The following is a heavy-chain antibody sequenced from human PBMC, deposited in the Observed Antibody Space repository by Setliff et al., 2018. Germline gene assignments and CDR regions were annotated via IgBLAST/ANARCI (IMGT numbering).Heavy chain of an antibody. V-gene: IGHV3-7*03. CDR1: GFTFSGYW. CDR2: IKRDGREI. J-gene: IGHJ4*02. D-gene: IGHD5-18*01. CDR3: ASGHRYGYLFEY. Sequence: PGGSLRLSCAASGFTFSGYWMSWVRQAPGKGLEWVANIKRDGREIYYVDSVKGRFTISRDNAKNSLYLQMNSLRAEDTAVYYCASGHRYGYLFEYWGQGTLVTVSS.